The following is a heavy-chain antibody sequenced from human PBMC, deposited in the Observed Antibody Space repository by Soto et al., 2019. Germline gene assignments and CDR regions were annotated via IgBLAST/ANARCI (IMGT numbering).Heavy chain of an antibody. V-gene: IGHV4-39*01. J-gene: IGHJ6*03. D-gene: IGHD3-3*01. CDR2: IYNSGST. CDR3: ARSVSDYDFWSGYSSYYYYYYMDV. CDR1: GGSISSSSSY. Sequence: QLQLQESGPGLVKPSETLSLTCTVSGGSISSSSSYWGWIRQPPGKGLEWIGSIYNSGSTYYNPSLKRRVTISVYTSKNQSSLKLSSVTAADTALYYCARSVSDYDFWSGYSSYYYYYYMDVWCKGTTVTVSS.